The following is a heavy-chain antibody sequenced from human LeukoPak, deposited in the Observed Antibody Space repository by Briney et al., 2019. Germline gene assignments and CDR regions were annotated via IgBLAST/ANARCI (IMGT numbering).Heavy chain of an antibody. J-gene: IGHJ4*02. D-gene: IGHD3-10*01. Sequence: SETLSLTCTVSGGSISSYYWSWIRQPPGKGLEWIGYIYYSGSTNYNPSPKSRVTISVDTSTNQFLLQLRSVTAADTAVYYCARFGITVVRGGKYYFDYWGRGSLVSVS. V-gene: IGHV4-59*08. CDR2: IYYSGST. CDR1: GGSISSYY. CDR3: ARFGITVVRGGKYYFDY.